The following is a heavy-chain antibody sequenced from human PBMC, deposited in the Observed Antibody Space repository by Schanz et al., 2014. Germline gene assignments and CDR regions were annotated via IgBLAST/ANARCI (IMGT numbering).Heavy chain of an antibody. V-gene: IGHV1-2*06. D-gene: IGHD1-1*01. Sequence: QVQLVQSGAEVKKPGASVKVSCKASGYTLTAYYMHWVRQASGQGLEWMGRISPSSGGTNYAQNFQGRVTMTKDTSINTVYMELSSLTSDDTAVYFCARDVGRPGHFWYFDLWGRGTLVTVSS. J-gene: IGHJ2*01. CDR3: ARDVGRPGHFWYFDL. CDR2: ISPSSGGT. CDR1: GYTLTAYY.